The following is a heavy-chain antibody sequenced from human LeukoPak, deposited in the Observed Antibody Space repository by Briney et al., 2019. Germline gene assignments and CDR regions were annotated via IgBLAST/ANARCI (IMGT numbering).Heavy chain of an antibody. J-gene: IGHJ3*02. V-gene: IGHV4-30-4*08. CDR2: IYYSGST. CDR1: GGSISSGDYY. D-gene: IGHD3-10*01. CDR3: ARSSSMVRGVIIVFAFDI. Sequence: PSETLSLTCTVSGGSISSGDYYWSWIRQPPGKGLEWTGYIYYSGSTYYNPSLKSRVTISVDTSKNQFSLKLSSVTAADTAVYYCARSSSMVRGVIIVFAFDIWGQGTMVTVSS.